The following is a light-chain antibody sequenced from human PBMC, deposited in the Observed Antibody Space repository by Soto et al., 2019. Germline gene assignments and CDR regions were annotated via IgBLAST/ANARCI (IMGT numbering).Light chain of an antibody. J-gene: IGLJ3*02. CDR2: EGT. V-gene: IGLV2-23*01. CDR1: ASDVRTHKP. Sequence: QSAPTQPASVSGSPGQSITIPCSGTASDVRTHKPVSWYQQHPGKAPKLIIYEGTKRPSGVSDRFSASKSGNTASLTISGLQTEEEAHYYCCSYAGTWVFGGGTKLTGL. CDR3: CSYAGTWV.